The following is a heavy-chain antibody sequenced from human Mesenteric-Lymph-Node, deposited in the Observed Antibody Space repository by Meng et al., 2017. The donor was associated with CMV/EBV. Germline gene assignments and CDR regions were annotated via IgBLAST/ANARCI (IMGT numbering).Heavy chain of an antibody. D-gene: IGHD6-19*01. J-gene: IGHJ6*02. Sequence: GGSLRLSCAASGFTFSSYSMNWVRQAPGKGLEWVSSISSSSSYIYYADSVKGRFTISRDNAKNSLYLQMNSLRAEDTAVYYCARPIGAVAGTETYYYYGMDVWGQGTTV. CDR2: ISSSSSYI. CDR3: ARPIGAVAGTETYYYYGMDV. CDR1: GFTFSSYS. V-gene: IGHV3-21*01.